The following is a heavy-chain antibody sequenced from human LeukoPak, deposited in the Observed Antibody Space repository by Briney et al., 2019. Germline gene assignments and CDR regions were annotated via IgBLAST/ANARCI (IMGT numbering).Heavy chain of an antibody. V-gene: IGHV3-21*01. CDR2: LSSSSSYI. CDR3: ARGTFGD. D-gene: IGHD2/OR15-2a*01. J-gene: IGHJ4*02. CDR1: GFTFSSYA. Sequence: PGGSLRLSRAASGFTFSSYAMSWVRQAPGKGLEWVSSLSSSSSYIYYADSVKGRFTISRDNAKNSLYLQMNSLRAEDTAVYYCARGTFGDWGQGTLVTVSS.